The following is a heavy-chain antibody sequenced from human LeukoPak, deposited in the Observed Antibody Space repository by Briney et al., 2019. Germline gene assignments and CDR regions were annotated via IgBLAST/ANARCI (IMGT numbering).Heavy chain of an antibody. CDR2: IYYSGST. V-gene: IGHV4-59*01. D-gene: IGHD4-17*01. CDR1: GGSISSYY. J-gene: IGHJ4*02. CDR3: ARALNDYGDYLDY. Sequence: KPSETLSLTCTVSGGSISSYYWSWIRQPPGKGLEWIGYIYYSGSTNYNPSLKSRVTISVDTSKSQFSLKLSSVTAADTAVYYCARALNDYGDYLDYWGQGTLVTVSS.